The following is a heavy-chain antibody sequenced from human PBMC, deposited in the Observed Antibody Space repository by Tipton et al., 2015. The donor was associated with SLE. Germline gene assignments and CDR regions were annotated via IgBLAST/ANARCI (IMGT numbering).Heavy chain of an antibody. J-gene: IGHJ5*02. CDR2: MDPNTGNT. CDR1: GYTFTTYD. V-gene: IGHV1-8*03. CDR3: ARGLWWFGP. Sequence: QSGAEVKKPGASVRVSCKTSGYTFTTYDINWVRQATGQGLEWMGWMDPNTGNTAYAQKFQGRVTVTRNTSISTVYMELSSLRSENTATYCCARGLWWFGPWGPGTLVSFSS. D-gene: IGHD2-21*01.